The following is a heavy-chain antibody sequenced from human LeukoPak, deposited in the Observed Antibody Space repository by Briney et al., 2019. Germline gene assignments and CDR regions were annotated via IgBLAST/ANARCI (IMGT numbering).Heavy chain of an antibody. D-gene: IGHD6-6*01. CDR2: IYHSGST. CDR1: GGSISSGGYY. V-gene: IGHV4-30-2*01. Sequence: SQTLSLTCTVSGGSISSGGYYWSWIRQPPGKGLEWIGYIYHSGSTYYNPSLKSRVTISVDRSKNQFSLKLSSVTAADTAVYYCARSEYSSSQPVMYFDCWGQGTLVTVSS. J-gene: IGHJ4*02. CDR3: ARSEYSSSQPVMYFDC.